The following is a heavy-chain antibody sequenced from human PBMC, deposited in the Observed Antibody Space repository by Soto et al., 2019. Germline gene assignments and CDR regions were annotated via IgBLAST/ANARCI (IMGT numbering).Heavy chain of an antibody. CDR3: AKDIGSVDQTTYYYGMDV. Sequence: HPGGSLRLSCAASGFTFDDYAMHWVRQAPGKGLEWVSGISWNSGSIGYADSVKGRFTISRDNAKNSLYLQMNSLRAEDTALYYCAKDIGSVDQTTYYYGMDVWGQGTTVTVSS. V-gene: IGHV3-9*01. CDR1: GFTFDDYA. CDR2: ISWNSGSI. D-gene: IGHD1-26*01. J-gene: IGHJ6*02.